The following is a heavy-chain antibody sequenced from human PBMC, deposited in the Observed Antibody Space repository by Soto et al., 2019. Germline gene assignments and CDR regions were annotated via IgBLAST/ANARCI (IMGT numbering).Heavy chain of an antibody. J-gene: IGHJ4*02. CDR3: AREAGYSYGFWYFDY. CDR2: ISYDGSNK. Sequence: GGSLRLSCAASGLTFSSYAMHWVRQAPGKGLEWVAVISYDGSNKYYADSVKGRFTISRDNSKNTLYLQMNSLRAEDTAVYYCAREAGYSYGFWYFDYWGQGTLVTVSS. D-gene: IGHD5-18*01. CDR1: GLTFSSYA. V-gene: IGHV3-30-3*01.